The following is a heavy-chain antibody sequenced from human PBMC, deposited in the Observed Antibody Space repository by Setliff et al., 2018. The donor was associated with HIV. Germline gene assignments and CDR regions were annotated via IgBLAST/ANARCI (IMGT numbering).Heavy chain of an antibody. Sequence: KTSETLSLTCSVTGDSVNNGGFFWNWIRQTPGKGLEWIGNVYYRGSTKYNPSLKSRVTLSVDTSKNQFGLKVNSVTAADTAVYYCARGTLNYLDYWGQGALVTVSS. CDR1: GDSVNNGGFF. J-gene: IGHJ4*02. CDR3: ARGTLNYLDY. CDR2: VYYRGST. D-gene: IGHD2-8*01. V-gene: IGHV4-61*08.